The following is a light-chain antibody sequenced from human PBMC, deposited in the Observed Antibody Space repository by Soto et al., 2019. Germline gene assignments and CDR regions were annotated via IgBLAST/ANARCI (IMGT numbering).Light chain of an antibody. J-gene: IGKJ5*01. V-gene: IGKV3-20*01. CDR2: GAS. Sequence: EIVLTQSPGTLSLPPGESATISCRASQSVSSSYLAWYLQKPGQAPRLLIYGASSRATGIPDRFIGSGSGTEFTLTISRLEPEDFAVYYCQQYGSSPPGITFGPGTRLEIK. CDR1: QSVSSSY. CDR3: QQYGSSPPGIT.